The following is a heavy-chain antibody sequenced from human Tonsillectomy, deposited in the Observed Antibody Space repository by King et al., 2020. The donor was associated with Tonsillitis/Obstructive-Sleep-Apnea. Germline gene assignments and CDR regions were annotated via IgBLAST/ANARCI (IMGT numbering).Heavy chain of an antibody. CDR2: IKQDGSEK. Sequence: VQLVESGGGLVQPGGSLRLSCAASGFTFSSYWMSWVRQAPGKGLEWVANIKQDGSEKYYVDSVKGRFTISRDNAKNSLYLQMNSLRAGDTAVYYCARGPTVTTLPDPLDYWGQGTLVTVSS. D-gene: IGHD4-17*01. CDR1: GFTFSSYW. CDR3: ARGPTVTTLPDPLDY. V-gene: IGHV3-7*04. J-gene: IGHJ4*02.